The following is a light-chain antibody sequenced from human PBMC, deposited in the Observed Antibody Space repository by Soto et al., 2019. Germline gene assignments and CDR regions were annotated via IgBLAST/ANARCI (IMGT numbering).Light chain of an antibody. CDR1: QSVSNNY. Sequence: EIVLTQSPGTLSLSPGERATLSCRASQSVSNNYLAWYQQKPGQAPRLLIYGASNRATGIPDRFSGSGSETDFTLTISRLEPEDFAIYYCQHRSSWPRMYTFGQGTKVDIK. J-gene: IGKJ2*01. CDR2: GAS. V-gene: IGKV3D-20*02. CDR3: QHRSSWPRMYT.